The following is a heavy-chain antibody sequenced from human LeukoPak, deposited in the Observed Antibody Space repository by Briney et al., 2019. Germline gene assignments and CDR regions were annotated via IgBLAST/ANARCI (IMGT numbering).Heavy chain of an antibody. CDR2: IYTSGST. CDR1: GGSISSYY. Sequence: SETLSLTCTVSGGSISSYYWSWIRQPAGKGLEWIGRIYTSGSTNYNASLKSRVSMSVDTSKNQFSLKLSSVTAAVTAVFYCARENSGSHREFDYWGQGTLVTVSS. CDR3: ARENSGSHREFDY. J-gene: IGHJ4*02. V-gene: IGHV4-4*07. D-gene: IGHD1-26*01.